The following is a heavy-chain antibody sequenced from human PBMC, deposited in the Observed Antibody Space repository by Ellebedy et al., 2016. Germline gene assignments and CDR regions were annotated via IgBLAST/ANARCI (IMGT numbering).Heavy chain of an antibody. CDR1: GGSFSGSDSY. CDR2: IYHRGST. J-gene: IGHJ6*04. D-gene: IGHD1-1*01. Sequence: SETLSLXXSVSGGSFSGSDSYWGWTRQAPGKGLEWIGNIYHRGSTYYNPSLKSRVTISVDTANNQFFLKLSSVTAADTAVYFCARHPSGTALDHVDVWGKGPTVTVSS. CDR3: ARHPSGTALDHVDV. V-gene: IGHV4-39*01.